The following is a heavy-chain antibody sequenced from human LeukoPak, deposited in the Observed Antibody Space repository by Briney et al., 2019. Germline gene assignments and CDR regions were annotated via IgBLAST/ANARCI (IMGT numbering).Heavy chain of an antibody. CDR3: ARARESMAVSGSYSDY. CDR1: GDSISSGDYS. V-gene: IGHV4-30-2*01. D-gene: IGHD6-19*01. Sequence: SQTLSLTCAVSGDSISSGDYSWSWIRQPPGKGLEWIGYIFHTGNTYHNPSLKSRVTISIDRSKNQFSLKLSSVTAADTAVYYCARARESMAVSGSYSDYWGQGTLVTVSS. J-gene: IGHJ4*02. CDR2: IFHTGNT.